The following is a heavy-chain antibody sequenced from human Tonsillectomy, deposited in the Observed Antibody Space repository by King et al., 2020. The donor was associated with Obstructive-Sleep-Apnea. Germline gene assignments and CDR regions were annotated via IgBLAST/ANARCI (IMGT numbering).Heavy chain of an antibody. J-gene: IGHJ4*02. CDR3: ARGGWGSSWPFDY. CDR1: GGSFSGYY. D-gene: IGHD6-13*01. CDR2: INHSGST. V-gene: IGHV4-34*01. Sequence: VQLQQWGAGLLKPSETLSLTCAVYGGSFSGYYWSWIRQPPGKGLEWVGEINHSGSTNYNPSLKSRVTISLETSKNQFSRELSSVTAADTAVYYCARGGWGSSWPFDYWGQGTLVTVSS.